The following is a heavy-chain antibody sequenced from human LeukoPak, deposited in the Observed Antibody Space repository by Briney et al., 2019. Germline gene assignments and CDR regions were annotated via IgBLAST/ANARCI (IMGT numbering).Heavy chain of an antibody. CDR1: GFTLSNYA. J-gene: IGHJ4*02. Sequence: HSGGSLRLSCAASGFTLSNYAMHWVRQAPGKGLEWVSLISSGGTYEYYADSVKGRFTISRDNSKNTLYLQLNSLRAEDTAVYYCARDSTYYYDSGSSGPHYFDNWGQGTLVTVSS. D-gene: IGHD3-10*01. CDR3: ARDSTYYYDSGSSGPHYFDN. CDR2: ISSGGTYE. V-gene: IGHV3-30*01.